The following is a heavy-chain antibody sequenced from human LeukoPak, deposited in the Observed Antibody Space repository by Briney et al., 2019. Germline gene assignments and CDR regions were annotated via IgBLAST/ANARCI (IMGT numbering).Heavy chain of an antibody. CDR3: ARDRVVAATRVSGGFDP. CDR2: ISAYNGNT. V-gene: IGHV1-18*01. CDR1: GYTFTSYG. J-gene: IGHJ5*02. D-gene: IGHD2-15*01. Sequence: GASVKVSCKASGYTFTSYGISWVRQAPGQGLEWMGWISAYNGNTNYAQKLQGRVTMTTDTSTSTAYMELRSLRSDDTAVYYCARDRVVAATRVSGGFDPWGQGTLVTVSS.